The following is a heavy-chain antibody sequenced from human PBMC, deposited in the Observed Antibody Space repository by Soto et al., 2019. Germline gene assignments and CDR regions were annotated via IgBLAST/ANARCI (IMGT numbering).Heavy chain of an antibody. CDR1: GGTFSTYA. V-gene: IGHV1-69*01. D-gene: IGHD6-19*01. CDR3: ARPKGTYSSGYYYFDF. CDR2: IIPLFGTA. Sequence: QVQLEQSGGEVKQPGSSVRVSCKTSGGTFSTYAINWVRQAPGQGLEWMGAIIPLFGTADYSQKFQGRVTITADEYTSTAYMELSSLRFDDTAVYFCARPKGTYSSGYYYFDFLGQGTLVTVSS. J-gene: IGHJ4*02.